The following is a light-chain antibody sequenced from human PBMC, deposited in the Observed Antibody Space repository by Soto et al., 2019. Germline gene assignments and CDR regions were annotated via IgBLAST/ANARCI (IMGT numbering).Light chain of an antibody. Sequence: EIVLTQSPGTLSLSPGERATLSCRASQSVTSSSLAWYQHKPGQAPRLLIYNASYRATGIPDRFSGSGSGTDFTLTISRLEPEDSAVYFCHQYGSSPPITFGQGTRLEIK. V-gene: IGKV3-20*01. CDR3: HQYGSSPPIT. CDR1: QSVTSSS. J-gene: IGKJ5*01. CDR2: NAS.